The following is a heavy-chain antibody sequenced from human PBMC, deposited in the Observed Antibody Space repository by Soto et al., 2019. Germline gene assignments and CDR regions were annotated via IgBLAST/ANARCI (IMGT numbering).Heavy chain of an antibody. V-gene: IGHV3-30*18. J-gene: IGHJ3*02. D-gene: IGHD6-19*01. Sequence: GGSLRLSCAASGFTFSSYGMHWVRQAPGKGLEWVAVISYDGSNKYYADSVKGRFTISRDNSKNTLYLQMNSLRAEDTAVYYCAKVIEVAGTGYAFDIWGQGTMVTVSS. CDR3: AKVIEVAGTGYAFDI. CDR2: ISYDGSNK. CDR1: GFTFSSYG.